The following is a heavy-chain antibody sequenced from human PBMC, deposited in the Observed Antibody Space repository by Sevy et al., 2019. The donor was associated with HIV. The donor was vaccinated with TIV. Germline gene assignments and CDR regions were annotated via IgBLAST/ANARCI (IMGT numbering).Heavy chain of an antibody. CDR1: RFTFNNYW. CDR2: IKQDGSDK. V-gene: IGHV3-7*03. J-gene: IGHJ4*02. CDR3: ARSWDYWGQMGY. D-gene: IGHD7-27*01. Sequence: GGSLRLSCAASRFTFNNYWMTWVRQAPGKGLEWVANIKQDGSDKYYLESVKGRFNISRDNTKNSLYLQLNSLRAEDTAVYYCARSWDYWGQMGYWGPGTLVTVSS.